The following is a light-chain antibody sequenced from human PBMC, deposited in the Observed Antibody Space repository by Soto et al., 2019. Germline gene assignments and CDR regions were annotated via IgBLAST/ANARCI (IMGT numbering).Light chain of an antibody. V-gene: IGKV3-20*01. Sequence: IVLTQPPGTLSLSPGERATLSCRASQSISATHLAWYQQRPGQAPRLLLYGASSRATGIPDRFSGSGSGTDFTLTISRVEPEDFAVFYCQHYGSSPLTFGGGTKVEIK. CDR1: QSISATH. CDR2: GAS. J-gene: IGKJ4*01. CDR3: QHYGSSPLT.